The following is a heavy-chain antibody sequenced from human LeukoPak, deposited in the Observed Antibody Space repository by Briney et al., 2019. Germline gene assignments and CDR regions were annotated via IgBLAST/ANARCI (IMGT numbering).Heavy chain of an antibody. CDR1: GGSISSYY. CDR2: IYYSGST. D-gene: IGHD4-17*01. V-gene: IGHV4-59*01. J-gene: IGHJ5*02. Sequence: PSETLSLTCTVSGGSISSYYWSWIRQPPGKGLEWIGYIYYSGSTNYNPSLKSRVTISVDTSKNQFSLKLSSVTAADTAVYYCARDLRADYGDAGGWFDPWGQGTLVTVSS. CDR3: ARDLRADYGDAGGWFDP.